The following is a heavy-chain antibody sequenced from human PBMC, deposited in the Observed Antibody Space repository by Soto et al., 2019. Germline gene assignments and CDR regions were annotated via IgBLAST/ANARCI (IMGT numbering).Heavy chain of an antibody. J-gene: IGHJ4*02. D-gene: IGHD6-19*01. Sequence: ASLKVSCKASGHTLTSYAMHWVRQAPGQRLEWMGWINAGNGNTKYSQKFQGRVTITRDTSASTAYMELSSLRSEDTAVYYCASSAQQWLVLVYWGQGTLVTVSS. V-gene: IGHV1-3*01. CDR3: ASSAQQWLVLVY. CDR2: INAGNGNT. CDR1: GHTLTSYA.